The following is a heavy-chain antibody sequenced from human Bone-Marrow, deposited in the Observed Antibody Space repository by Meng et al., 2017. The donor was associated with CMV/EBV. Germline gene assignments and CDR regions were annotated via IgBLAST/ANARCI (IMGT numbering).Heavy chain of an antibody. D-gene: IGHD2-2*03. J-gene: IGHJ6*02. Sequence: ASVKVSCKASGYTFTGYYMHWVRQAPGQGLEWMGWISPNSGGTNSAQKFQGRVTMTRDTSISTAYMELSRLRSDDTAVYYCARGGGRSGGYCSSTSCKGMDVWGQGTTVTVSS. CDR2: ISPNSGGT. CDR1: GYTFTGYY. V-gene: IGHV1-2*02. CDR3: ARGGGRSGGYCSSTSCKGMDV.